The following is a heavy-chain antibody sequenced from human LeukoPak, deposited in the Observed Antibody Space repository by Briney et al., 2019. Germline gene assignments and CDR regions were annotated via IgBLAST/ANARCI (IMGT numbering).Heavy chain of an antibody. D-gene: IGHD5-24*01. J-gene: IGHJ3*02. CDR3: ARDGGYGYNFYDAFDI. CDR2: ISYDGSIK. Sequence: GGSLRLSCAASGFTFSSYAMHWVRQAPGKGLEWVAVISYDGSIKYYADSVKGRFTISRDNSKNTLYLQMNSLRAEDTAVYYCARDGGYGYNFYDAFDIWGQGTMVTVSS. CDR1: GFTFSSYA. V-gene: IGHV3-30-3*01.